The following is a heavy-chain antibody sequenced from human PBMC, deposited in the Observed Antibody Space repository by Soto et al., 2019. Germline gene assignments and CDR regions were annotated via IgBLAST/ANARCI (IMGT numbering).Heavy chain of an antibody. D-gene: IGHD3-10*01. Sequence: GGSLRLSCAASGFTFSDYYMSWIRQAPGKGLEWVSYISSSSYTNYADSVKGRFTISRDNAKNSLYLQMNSLRAEDTAVYYCARVSITMVRGVRLHWFDPWGQGTLVTVSS. CDR3: ARVSITMVRGVRLHWFDP. CDR1: GFTFSDYY. V-gene: IGHV3-11*06. J-gene: IGHJ5*02. CDR2: ISSSSYT.